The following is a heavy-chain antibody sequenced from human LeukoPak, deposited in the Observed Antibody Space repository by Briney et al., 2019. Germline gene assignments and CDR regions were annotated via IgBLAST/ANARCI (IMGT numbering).Heavy chain of an antibody. Sequence: SETLSLTCAVYGGSFSGYSWSCIRQPPGKGLEWIGEINHRGSTNHNPSLKSRVTISADTSKSQFSLNLSAVTAADTAVYYCAGGQGDSENFYFPFDFWGQGTLVTVSS. CDR1: GGSFSGYS. V-gene: IGHV4-34*01. D-gene: IGHD2-21*01. CDR2: INHRGST. CDR3: AGGQGDSENFYFPFDF. J-gene: IGHJ4*02.